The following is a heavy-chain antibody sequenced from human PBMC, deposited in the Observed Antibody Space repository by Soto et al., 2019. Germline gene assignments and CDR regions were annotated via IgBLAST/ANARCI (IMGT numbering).Heavy chain of an antibody. J-gene: IGHJ4*02. Sequence: SETLSLTCTVSGGSISSSSYYWGWIRQPPGKGLEWIGSIYYSGSTYYNPSLKSRVTISVDTSKNQFSLKLSSVTAADTAVYYCARHIVGATTFDYWGQGTLVTVSS. CDR1: GGSISSSSYY. CDR2: IYYSGST. V-gene: IGHV4-39*07. D-gene: IGHD1-26*01. CDR3: ARHIVGATTFDY.